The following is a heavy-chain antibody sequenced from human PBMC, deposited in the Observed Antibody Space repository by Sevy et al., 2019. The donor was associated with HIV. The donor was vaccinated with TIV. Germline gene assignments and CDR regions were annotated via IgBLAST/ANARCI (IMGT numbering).Heavy chain of an antibody. V-gene: IGHV3-23*01. Sequence: GGSLRLSCAASGFTFSSFAMSWVRHIPGKGLEWVSTMNGRGGGAYYADSVKGRFTISRDNSNNTVFLQMNRLRDEDTAVYYCARPTPRIAPSSAAFFDYWGQGTLVTVSS. J-gene: IGHJ4*02. CDR3: ARPTPRIAPSSAAFFDY. CDR2: MNGRGGGA. CDR1: GFTFSSFA. D-gene: IGHD1-26*01.